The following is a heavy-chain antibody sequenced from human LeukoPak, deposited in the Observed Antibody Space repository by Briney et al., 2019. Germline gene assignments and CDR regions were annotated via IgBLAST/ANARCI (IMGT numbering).Heavy chain of an antibody. J-gene: IGHJ6*02. Sequence: HPGGSLRLSCAASGFTFSSYAMHWVRQAPGKGLEWVAVISYDGSNKYYADSVKGRFTISRDNSKNTLYLQMNSLRAEDTAVYYCERDAREKYQLLSYYYYYGMDVWGQGTTVTVSS. CDR1: GFTFSSYA. V-gene: IGHV3-30-3*01. D-gene: IGHD2-2*01. CDR2: ISYDGSNK. CDR3: ERDAREKYQLLSYYYYYGMDV.